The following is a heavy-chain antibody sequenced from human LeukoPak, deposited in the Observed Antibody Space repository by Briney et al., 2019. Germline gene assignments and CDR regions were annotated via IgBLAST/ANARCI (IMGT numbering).Heavy chain of an antibody. Sequence: ASVKVSCKASGYTFRNHGITWVRQAPGQGLEWMGWISCYNGDTHYAQNLQGRVTMTTDTSTSTAYMELRSLRSDDPAVYYCARDPTNTSGYYAYFDYWGQGTLVTVSS. CDR3: ARDPTNTSGYYAYFDY. CDR1: GYTFRNHG. D-gene: IGHD5-12*01. CDR2: ISCYNGDT. V-gene: IGHV1-18*01. J-gene: IGHJ4*02.